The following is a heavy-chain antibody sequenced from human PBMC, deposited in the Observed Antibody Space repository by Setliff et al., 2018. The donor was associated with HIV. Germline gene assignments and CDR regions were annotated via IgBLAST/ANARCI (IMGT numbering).Heavy chain of an antibody. V-gene: IGHV3-23*01. J-gene: IGHJ4*02. Sequence: GSLRLSCAVSGFMFSNYAMNWVRQGPGRELEWVSAIRGNGVDRFYTDSVRGRFTISRDNSKNTLYLQMSSLRADDTAIYYCARDDGRSLFLDYWGQGTL. CDR1: GFMFSNYA. CDR2: IRGNGVDR. CDR3: ARDDGRSLFLDY. D-gene: IGHD1-26*01.